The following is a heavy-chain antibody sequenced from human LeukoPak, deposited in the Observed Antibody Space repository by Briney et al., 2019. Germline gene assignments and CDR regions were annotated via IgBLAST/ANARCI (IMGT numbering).Heavy chain of an antibody. V-gene: IGHV3-21*01. CDR3: ARGGVDYGDYGLALYYYHGMDV. CDR2: ISSSSSYI. D-gene: IGHD4-17*01. CDR1: GFTFSNYS. J-gene: IGHJ6*02. Sequence: TPGGSLRLSCAASGFTFSNYSMNWVRQAPGKGLEWVSSISSSSSYIYYADSVKGRFTISRDNAKNSLYLQMNSLRAEDTAVYYCARGGVDYGDYGLALYYYHGMDVWGQGTTVTVSS.